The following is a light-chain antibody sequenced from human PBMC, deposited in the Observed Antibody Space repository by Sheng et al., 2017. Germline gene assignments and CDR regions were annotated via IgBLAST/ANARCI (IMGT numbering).Light chain of an antibody. CDR3: QQYDDNPFT. CDR2: VAS. V-gene: IGKV1-33*01. CDR1: HDIKTY. Sequence: DIQLTQSPSSLSASVGDKVTITCQASHDIKTYLNWYQQRPGKAPKLLIYVASKLETGVPSRFSGSASGTDFTLTISNLQPEDIATYYCQQYDDNPFTFGQGTK. J-gene: IGKJ2*01.